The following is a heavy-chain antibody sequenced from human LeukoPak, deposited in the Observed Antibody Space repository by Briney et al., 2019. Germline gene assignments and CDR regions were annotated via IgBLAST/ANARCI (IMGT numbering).Heavy chain of an antibody. V-gene: IGHV3-21*01. J-gene: IGHJ3*02. CDR2: ISSSSSYI. CDR1: GFTFSSYS. CDR3: ARDLTPLATNAFDI. D-gene: IGHD5-12*01. Sequence: GGSLRLSCAASGFTFSSYSMNWVRQAPGKGLEWVSSISSSSSYIYYADSVKGRFTISRDNAKNSLYLQMNRLRAEDTAVYYCARDLTPLATNAFDIWGQGTMVTVSS.